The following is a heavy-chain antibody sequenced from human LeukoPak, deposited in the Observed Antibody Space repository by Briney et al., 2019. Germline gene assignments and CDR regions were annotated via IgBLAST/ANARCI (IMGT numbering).Heavy chain of an antibody. D-gene: IGHD3-3*01. CDR3: ASGAGDDFWSGYQYYFDY. J-gene: IGHJ4*02. Sequence: XXRQAPGXXXXXXPSXXSSSSYIYYADSVKGRFTISRDNAKNSLYLQMNSLRAEDTAVYYCASGAGDDFWSGYQYYFDYWGQGTLVTVSS. V-gene: IGHV3-21*01. CDR2: XXSSSSYI.